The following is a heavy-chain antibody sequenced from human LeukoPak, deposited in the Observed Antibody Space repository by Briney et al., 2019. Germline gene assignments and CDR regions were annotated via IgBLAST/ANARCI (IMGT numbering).Heavy chain of an antibody. D-gene: IGHD6-19*01. CDR2: ISGSGGGT. CDR1: GFTFSSYA. J-gene: IGHJ4*02. CDR3: AKMVGSSGWYPFDY. V-gene: IGHV3-23*01. Sequence: GGSLRLSCAASGFTFSSYAMSWVRQAPGKGLEWVSTISGSGGGTYYADSVKGRFTISRDNSKNTLYLQMNSLRAEDTAVYYCAKMVGSSGWYPFDYWGQGTLVTASS.